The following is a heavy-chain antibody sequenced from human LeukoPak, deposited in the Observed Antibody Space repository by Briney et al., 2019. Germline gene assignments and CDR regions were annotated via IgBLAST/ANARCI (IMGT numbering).Heavy chain of an antibody. J-gene: IGHJ3*02. D-gene: IGHD5-12*01. Sequence: PGGSLRLSCAASGFTFSSYGIHWVRLDPGKGLEWVAVISDDGTRKYYADSVQGRFTISRDNSKNTLYLQMNSLRAEDMAVYYCAREFSGYAFDIWGQGTMVTVSS. CDR3: AREFSGYAFDI. CDR1: GFTFSSYG. CDR2: ISDDGTRK. V-gene: IGHV3-30*03.